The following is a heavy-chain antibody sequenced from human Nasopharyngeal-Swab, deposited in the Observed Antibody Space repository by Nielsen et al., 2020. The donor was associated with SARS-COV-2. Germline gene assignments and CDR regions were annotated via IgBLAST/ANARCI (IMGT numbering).Heavy chain of an antibody. D-gene: IGHD3-16*02. CDR3: AREVIEPAVSDAFDF. V-gene: IGHV4-31*03. CDR1: GGSISSGGYF. CDR2: IHYTGNT. Sequence: SETLSLTCTVSGGSISSGGYFWSWIRQPPGKGLEWIGYIHYTGNTFYNPSLESRLTFSLDTSQNQFSLRLSSVTAADTAVYYCAREVIEPAVSDAFDFWGQGTMVTVSS. J-gene: IGHJ3*01.